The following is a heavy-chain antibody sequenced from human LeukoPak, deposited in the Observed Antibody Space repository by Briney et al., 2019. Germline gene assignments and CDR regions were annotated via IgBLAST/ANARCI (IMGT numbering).Heavy chain of an antibody. V-gene: IGHV3-21*05. Sequence: GGSLRLSCAASGFTFSSYSMNWVRQAPGKGLEWVSYISSSSSYTNYADSVKGRFTISRDNAKNSLYLQMNSLRAEDTAVYYCARGAMTTVTTFDYWGQGTLVTVSS. CDR2: ISSSSSYT. CDR3: ARGAMTTVTTFDY. J-gene: IGHJ4*02. CDR1: GFTFSSYS. D-gene: IGHD4-17*01.